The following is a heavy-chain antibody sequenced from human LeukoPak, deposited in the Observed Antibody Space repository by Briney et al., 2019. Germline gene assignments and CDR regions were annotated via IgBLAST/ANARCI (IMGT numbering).Heavy chain of an antibody. CDR1: GFTLSTYT. D-gene: IGHD1-26*01. J-gene: IGHJ4*02. Sequence: PGGSLRLSCAASGFTLSTYTMNWVRQAPGKGLEWVSSISSSSSYIYYADSVKGRFTISRDNAKNSLYLQMNSLRAEDTAVYYCARGGSGSYPYYFDYWGQGTMVTVSS. CDR2: ISSSSSYI. CDR3: ARGGSGSYPYYFDY. V-gene: IGHV3-21*01.